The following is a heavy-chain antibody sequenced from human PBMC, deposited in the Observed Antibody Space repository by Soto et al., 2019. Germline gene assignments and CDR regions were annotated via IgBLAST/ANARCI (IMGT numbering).Heavy chain of an antibody. V-gene: IGHV3-33*01. CDR3: ARDHVNSRPGLFAP. CDR1: GFTFSSHG. Sequence: PGGSLRLSCAASGFTFSSHGMHWVRQAPGKGLEWVAVIYYDGSNKYYADSVKGRFTISRDNSKNTLYLQMNSLRAEDTAVYYCARDHVNSRPGLFAPRGQGTLVTVSS. D-gene: IGHD1-1*01. CDR2: IYYDGSNK. J-gene: IGHJ5*02.